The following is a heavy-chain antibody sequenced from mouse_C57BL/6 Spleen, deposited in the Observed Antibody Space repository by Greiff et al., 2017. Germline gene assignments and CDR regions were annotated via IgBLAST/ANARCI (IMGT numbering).Heavy chain of an antibody. D-gene: IGHD3-3*01. Sequence: QVQLKQPGAELVKPGASVKVSCKASGYTFTSYWMHWVKQRPGQGLEWIGRIHPSDSDTNYNQKFKGKATLTVDKSSSTAYMQLSSLTSEDSAVXYCAIFRDERFAYWGQGTLVTVSA. CDR2: IHPSDSDT. CDR3: AIFRDERFAY. CDR1: GYTFTSYW. V-gene: IGHV1-74*01. J-gene: IGHJ3*01.